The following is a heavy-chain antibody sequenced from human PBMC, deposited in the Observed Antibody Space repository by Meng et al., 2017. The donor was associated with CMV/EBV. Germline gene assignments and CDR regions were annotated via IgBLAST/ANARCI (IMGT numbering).Heavy chain of an antibody. CDR2: IIPIFGTA. V-gene: IGHV1-69*05. D-gene: IGHD3-3*01. CDR1: GGTFSSYA. CDR3: ASPITIGYYYYGVDV. Sequence: SVKVSCKASGGTFSSYAISWVRQAPGQGLEWMGGIIPIFGTANYAQKFQGRVTITTDESTSTAYMELSSLRSEDTAVYYCASPITIGYYYYGVDVWGQGNTVTVSS. J-gene: IGHJ6*02.